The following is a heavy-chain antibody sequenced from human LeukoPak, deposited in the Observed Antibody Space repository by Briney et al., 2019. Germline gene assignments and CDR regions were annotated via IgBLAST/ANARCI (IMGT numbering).Heavy chain of an antibody. J-gene: IGHJ4*02. CDR1: GFGLSTYW. V-gene: IGHV3-7*04. CDR3: ARDGVPGARHPFDS. CDR2: IKQDGSEK. D-gene: IGHD1-1*01. Sequence: PGGSLILSCAASGFGLSTYWMSWVRQAPGKGLEWVANIKQDGSEKHYVDSVKGRFTISRDNAKSSLYLQMNSLRVEDTAVYYCARDGVPGARHPFDSWGQGSLVTVSS.